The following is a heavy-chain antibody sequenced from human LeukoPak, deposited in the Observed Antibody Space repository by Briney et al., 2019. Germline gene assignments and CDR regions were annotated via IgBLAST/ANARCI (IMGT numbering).Heavy chain of an antibody. J-gene: IGHJ4*02. CDR1: GGSISSYY. V-gene: IGHV4-59*08. CDR3: ARQRGALASTGIDY. Sequence: SETLSLTCTVSGGSISSYYWSWIRQPPGKGLEWIGYVYDSGSTNYNPSLKSRVTFSVDTSKNQFSLKLTSVTAADTAVYYCARQRGALASTGIDYWGQGTLVTVSS. CDR2: VYDSGST. D-gene: IGHD6-19*01.